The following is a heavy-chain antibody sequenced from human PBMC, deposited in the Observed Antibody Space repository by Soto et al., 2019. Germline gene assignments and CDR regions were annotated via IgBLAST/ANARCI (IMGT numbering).Heavy chain of an antibody. D-gene: IGHD5-12*01. J-gene: IGHJ4*02. CDR1: GFTFSSYW. CDR3: ARGLSGYYGLDY. CDR2: IKGDGTNT. Sequence: EVQLVESGGGLVQFGGSLRLSCAASGFTFSSYWMHWVRQVPGKGLVWVSRIKGDGTNTGYADSVKGRFTISRDNVKHTLYLQMNSVRAEDTAVYYCARGLSGYYGLDYWGQGTLVTVSS. V-gene: IGHV3-74*01.